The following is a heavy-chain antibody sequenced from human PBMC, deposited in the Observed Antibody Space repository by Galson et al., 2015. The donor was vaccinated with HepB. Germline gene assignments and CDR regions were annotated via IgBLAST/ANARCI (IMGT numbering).Heavy chain of an antibody. J-gene: IGHJ3*02. CDR3: ARDSYWYDAFDI. Sequence: SLRLSCAASGFSFSSYAVSWVRQAPGKGLEWVSSISSSSSYIYYADSVKGRFTISRDNAKNSLYLQMNSLRAEDTAVYYCARDSYWYDAFDIWGQGTMVTVSS. CDR1: GFSFSSYA. D-gene: IGHD2-8*02. V-gene: IGHV3-21*01. CDR2: ISSSSSYI.